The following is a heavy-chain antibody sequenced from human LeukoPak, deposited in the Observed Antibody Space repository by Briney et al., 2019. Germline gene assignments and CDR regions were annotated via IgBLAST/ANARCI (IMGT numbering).Heavy chain of an antibody. D-gene: IGHD3-10*01. CDR1: GFTFSSYS. CDR3: ARGPLLWFGESFPISFDY. Sequence: GGSLRLSCAASGFTFSSYSMNWVRQAPGKGLEWVSYISSSSGTIYYADSVKGRFTISRDNAKNSLYLQMNSLRAEDTAVYYCARGPLLWFGESFPISFDYWGQGTLVTVSS. CDR2: ISSSSGTI. J-gene: IGHJ4*02. V-gene: IGHV3-48*01.